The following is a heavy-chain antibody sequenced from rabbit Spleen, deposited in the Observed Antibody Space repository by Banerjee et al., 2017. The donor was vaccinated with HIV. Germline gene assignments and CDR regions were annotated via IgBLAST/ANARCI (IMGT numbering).Heavy chain of an antibody. D-gene: IGHD1-1*01. CDR3: ARGVIGDGNYIHDINF. CDR1: GFSFSNKAV. Sequence: QEQLVESGGGLVKPEGSLKLSCTASGFSFSNKAVMCWVRQAPGKGLEWIACINAVTGKAVYASWAKGRFTISKTSSTTVDLKMTSLTAADTATYFCARGVIGDGNYIHDINFWGPGTLVTVS. J-gene: IGHJ4*01. CDR2: INAVTGKA. V-gene: IGHV1S45*01.